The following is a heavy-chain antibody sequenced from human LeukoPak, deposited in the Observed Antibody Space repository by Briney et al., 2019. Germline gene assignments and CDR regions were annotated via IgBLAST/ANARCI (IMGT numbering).Heavy chain of an antibody. CDR3: ARDIRQGNKGNWFDP. Sequence: GGSLRLSCAASGFTFSIYAMSWVRQAPGKGLEWISAITGNGGNIYYADSVKGRFTISRDNSKNTLYLQMNSLRVEGTAVYYCARDIRQGNKGNWFDPWGQGSLVTVSS. V-gene: IGHV3-23*01. D-gene: IGHD5-12*01. CDR2: ITGNGGNI. J-gene: IGHJ5*02. CDR1: GFTFSIYA.